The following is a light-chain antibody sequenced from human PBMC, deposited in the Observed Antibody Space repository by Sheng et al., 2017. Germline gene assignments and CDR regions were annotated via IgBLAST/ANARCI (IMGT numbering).Light chain of an antibody. Sequence: DIQMTQSPSTLSASVGDRVAITCRASQYISTWLAWYQQKPGKAPKLLIHKASILESGVPSRFSGSGSGTEFTLTISSLQPDDFATYYCQQYHSYSITFGQGTRLEIK. CDR3: QQYHSYSIT. CDR1: QYISTW. V-gene: IGKV1-5*03. CDR2: KAS. J-gene: IGKJ5*01.